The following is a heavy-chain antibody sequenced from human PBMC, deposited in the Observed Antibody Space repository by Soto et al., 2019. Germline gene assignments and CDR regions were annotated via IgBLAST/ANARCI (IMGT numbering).Heavy chain of an antibody. CDR2: IIPILGIA. CDR3: ARDSHPYYYDSSGSKNF. D-gene: IGHD3-22*01. Sequence: GASVKVSCKASGGTFSSYTISWVRQAPGQGLEWMGRIIPILGIANYAQKFQGRVTITADKSTSTAYMELSSLRSEDTAVYYCARDSHPYYYDSSGSKNFWGQGTLVTVSS. V-gene: IGHV1-69*04. CDR1: GGTFSSYT. J-gene: IGHJ4*02.